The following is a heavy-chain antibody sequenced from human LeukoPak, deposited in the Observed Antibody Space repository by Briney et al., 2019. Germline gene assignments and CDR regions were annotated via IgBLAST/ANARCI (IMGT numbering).Heavy chain of an antibody. CDR3: ARGASSSPSLDWFDP. CDR2: IYTSGST. V-gene: IGHV4-4*07. Sequence: SETLSLTCTVSGGSISSYYWSWIRQPAGKGLEWIGRIYTSGSTNYNPSLKSRVTMSVDTSKNQFSLKLSSVTAADSAVYYCARGASSSPSLDWFDPWGQGTLVTISS. CDR1: GGSISSYY. J-gene: IGHJ5*02. D-gene: IGHD6-6*01.